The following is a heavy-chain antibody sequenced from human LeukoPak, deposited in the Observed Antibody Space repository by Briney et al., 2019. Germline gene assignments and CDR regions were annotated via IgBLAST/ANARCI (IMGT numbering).Heavy chain of an antibody. CDR1: GYTFTGYY. Sequence: GASVKVSCKASGYTFTGYYMHWVRQAPGQGLEWMEWINPNSGGTNYAQKFQGRVTMTRDTSISTAYMELSRLRSDDTAVYYCAREGGYYYDSSYDYWGQGTLVTVSS. CDR2: INPNSGGT. CDR3: AREGGYYYDSSYDY. V-gene: IGHV1-2*02. J-gene: IGHJ4*02. D-gene: IGHD3-22*01.